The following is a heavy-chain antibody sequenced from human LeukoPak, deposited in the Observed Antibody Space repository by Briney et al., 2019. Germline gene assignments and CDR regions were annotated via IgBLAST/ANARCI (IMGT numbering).Heavy chain of an antibody. Sequence: SGGSLRLSCVGSGYSFDEYAMHWVRQAPGKGLEWVSGINWKSDKIGYADSVKGRFTISRDNSKNSLYLQMNSLRVEDTALYYCAKDRYCTSSSCPIDYWGQGTMVTVSS. CDR1: GYSFDEYA. V-gene: IGHV3-9*01. CDR3: AKDRYCTSSSCPIDY. CDR2: INWKSDKI. J-gene: IGHJ4*02. D-gene: IGHD2-2*01.